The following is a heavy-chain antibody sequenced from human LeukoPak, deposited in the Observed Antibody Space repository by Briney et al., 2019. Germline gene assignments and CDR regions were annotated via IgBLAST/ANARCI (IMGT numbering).Heavy chain of an antibody. CDR3: ARGFDNLGSGWYSY. D-gene: IGHD6-19*01. J-gene: IGHJ4*02. Sequence: GGPLRLSCAASGFTFSSYSMNWVRQAPGKGLEWVAVVLYDGETKYYADSVKGRFTISRDNAKKSLYLQMNSLRAEDTAVYYCARGFDNLGSGWYSYWGQGTLVTVSS. CDR2: VLYDGETK. V-gene: IGHV3-30*03. CDR1: GFTFSSYS.